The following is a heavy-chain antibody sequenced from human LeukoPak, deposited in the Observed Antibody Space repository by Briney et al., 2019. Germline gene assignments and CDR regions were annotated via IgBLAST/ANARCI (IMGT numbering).Heavy chain of an antibody. CDR1: GGSISSYY. D-gene: IGHD3-9*01. V-gene: IGHV4-4*07. Sequence: SETLSLTCTVSGGSISSYYWSWIRQPAGKGLEWIGRIYTSGSTNYNASLKSRVTMSVDTSKNQFSLKLSSVTAADTAVYYCARGVHRQLLRYFDWAPDFDYWGQGTLVTVSS. CDR3: ARGVHRQLLRYFDWAPDFDY. CDR2: IYTSGST. J-gene: IGHJ4*02.